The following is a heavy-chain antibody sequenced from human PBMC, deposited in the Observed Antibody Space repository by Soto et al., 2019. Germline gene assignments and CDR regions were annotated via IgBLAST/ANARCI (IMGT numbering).Heavy chain of an antibody. CDR3: ARVRQGCSANNCYFDP. V-gene: IGHV4-4*02. CDR1: GGSVRAPDW. CDR2: VHISGHS. D-gene: IGHD1-1*01. Sequence: PSDTLSLTCTLSGGSVRAPDWWNWVRQSPDKGLEWIAEVHISGHSNYNPSLRSRVSVSIDSSKNQFYLNLNSVTAADTAIYYCARVRQGCSANNCYFDPWGQGTQVTVSS. J-gene: IGHJ5*01.